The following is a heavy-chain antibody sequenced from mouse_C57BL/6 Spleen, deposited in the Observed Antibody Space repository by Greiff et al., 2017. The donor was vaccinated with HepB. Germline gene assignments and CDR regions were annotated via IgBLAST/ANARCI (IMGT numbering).Heavy chain of an antibody. V-gene: IGHV1-55*01. Sequence: QVQLKQPGAELVKPGASVKMSCKASGYTFTSYWITWVKQRPGQGLEWIGDIYPGSGSTNYNEKFKSKATLTVDTSSSTAYMQLSSLTSEDSAVYYCAREEDAYYYGSSVYAMDYWGQGTSVTVSS. J-gene: IGHJ4*01. CDR3: AREEDAYYYGSSVYAMDY. D-gene: IGHD1-1*01. CDR1: GYTFTSYW. CDR2: IYPGSGST.